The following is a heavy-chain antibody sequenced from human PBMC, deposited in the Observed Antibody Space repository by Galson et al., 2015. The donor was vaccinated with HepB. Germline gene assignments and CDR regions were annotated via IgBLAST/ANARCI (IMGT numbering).Heavy chain of an antibody. V-gene: IGHV3-7*03. J-gene: IGHJ4*02. CDR2: INQDGSER. D-gene: IGHD4-17*01. Sequence: SLRLSCAASGFTFRRYWMNWVRQAPGKGLEWVANINQDGSERYYVGSVEGRFTISRDNANNSLYLELSSLRAEDTALYYCARGNGDSHDYWGQGTLVTVSS. CDR3: ARGNGDSHDY. CDR1: GFTFRRYW.